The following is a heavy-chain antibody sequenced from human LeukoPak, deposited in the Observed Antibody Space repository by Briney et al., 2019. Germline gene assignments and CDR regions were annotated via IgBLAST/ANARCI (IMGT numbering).Heavy chain of an antibody. CDR3: AGQYYYGSGSYYYKY. V-gene: IGHV4-30-4*08. Sequence: SQTLSLTCTVSGGSISSGDYYWSWIRQPPGKGLEWIGYIYYSGSTYYNPSLKSRVTISVDTSKNQFSPKLSSVTAADTAVYYCAGQYYYGSGSYYYKYWGQGTLVTVSS. J-gene: IGHJ4*02. D-gene: IGHD3-10*01. CDR2: IYYSGST. CDR1: GGSISSGDYY.